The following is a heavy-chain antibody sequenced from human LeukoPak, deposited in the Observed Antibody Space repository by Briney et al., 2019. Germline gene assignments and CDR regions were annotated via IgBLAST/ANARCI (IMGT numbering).Heavy chain of an antibody. CDR1: GYTFTSYY. D-gene: IGHD6-19*01. V-gene: IGHV1-46*01. J-gene: IGHJ3*02. CDR2: INPSGGGT. CDR3: ARVRVEGSGWLPFAFDI. Sequence: VASVKVSCKASGYTFTSYYMHWVRQAPGQGLEWMGIINPSGGGTSYAQKFQGRVTMTRDTSTSTVYMELSSLRSEDTAVYYCARVRVEGSGWLPFAFDIWGQGTMVTVSS.